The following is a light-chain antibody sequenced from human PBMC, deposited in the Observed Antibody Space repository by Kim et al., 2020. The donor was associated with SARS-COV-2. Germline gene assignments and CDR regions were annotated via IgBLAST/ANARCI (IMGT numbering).Light chain of an antibody. Sequence: QAVVTQEPSLTVSPGGTVTLTCGSNTGPVTSNQWPYWVQQKPGQVPRTLIYDTNNKHSWTPARFSGSLFGCKAALTLSGAQPDDEADYYCSLNYAGGRMFGGGTQLTVL. J-gene: IGLJ3*02. V-gene: IGLV7-46*01. CDR3: SLNYAGGRM. CDR1: TGPVTSNQW. CDR2: DTN.